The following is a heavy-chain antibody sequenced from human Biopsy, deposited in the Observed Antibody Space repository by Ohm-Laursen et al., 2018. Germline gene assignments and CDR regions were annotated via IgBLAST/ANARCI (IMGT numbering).Heavy chain of an antibody. CDR1: GVTLSGYG. D-gene: IGHD3-10*01. V-gene: IGHV3-21*06. Sequence: GSLRLSCSASGVTLSGYGLNWVRRAPGKGLEWVSSISASSSYIHYADLVKGRFTVSRDNTKNSLYLQMNSLSAADTAIYYCATELLPPGVGGPWLDSWGQGTPVTVSS. CDR2: ISASSSYI. J-gene: IGHJ5*01. CDR3: ATELLPPGVGGPWLDS.